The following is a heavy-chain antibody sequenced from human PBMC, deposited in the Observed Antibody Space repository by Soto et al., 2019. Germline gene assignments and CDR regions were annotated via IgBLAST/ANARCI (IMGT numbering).Heavy chain of an antibody. CDR2: ISDDGSKE. CDR3: TGAKSSSWHNFAY. Sequence: QVQLVESGGGVVHPGRSLRLSCAASGFTFGDYTMHWVRQAPGKGLEWVALISDDGSKEYYAEPVKGRFTISRDSSKNTLYLQINSLRNEDTAVYNCTGAKSSSWHNFAYWGQGTVVTVSS. D-gene: IGHD6-13*01. J-gene: IGHJ4*02. V-gene: IGHV3-30*04. CDR1: GFTFGDYT.